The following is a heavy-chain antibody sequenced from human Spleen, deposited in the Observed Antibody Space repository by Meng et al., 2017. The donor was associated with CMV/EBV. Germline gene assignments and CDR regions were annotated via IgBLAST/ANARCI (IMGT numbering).Heavy chain of an antibody. V-gene: IGHV3-15*01. CDR2: IKSKSHGGTT. CDR3: TTQSLIPFGREAFDM. D-gene: IGHD3-16*01. Sequence: FTFTNVWMNCVRQAPGKGLESVGRIKSKSHGGTTDYAAPVTGRFAISRDDSKNTLYLQMHRLQTEDTAMYFCTTQSLIPFGREAFDMWGHGTMVTVSS. J-gene: IGHJ3*02. CDR1: FTFTNVW.